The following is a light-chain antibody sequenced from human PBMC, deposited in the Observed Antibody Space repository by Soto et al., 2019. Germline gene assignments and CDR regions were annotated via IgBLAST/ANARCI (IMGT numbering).Light chain of an antibody. V-gene: IGKV1-39*01. CDR1: QSISNY. CDR2: AAS. Sequence: DIQMTQSPSSLSASVGDRVTITCRASQSISNYLNWYQQKPGKAPKLLIYAASRLQSGVPSRFSGSGSGTDFTLTISSLRPEDFATYFCQQSYNTPRAFGHGTKVEIK. CDR3: QQSYNTPRA. J-gene: IGKJ1*01.